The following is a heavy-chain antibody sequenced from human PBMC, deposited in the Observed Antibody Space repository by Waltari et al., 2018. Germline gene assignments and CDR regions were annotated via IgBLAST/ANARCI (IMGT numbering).Heavy chain of an antibody. Sequence: GSFSDYYWSWIRQPPGKGLEWIGEIHHSGNTNYNPSLKSRVIVSIDTSKDQFSLKLTSVTAADTAVYYCARLVVVRSAVGAYYFDYWGQGTLVTVSS. V-gene: IGHV4-34*01. CDR2: IHHSGNT. CDR3: ARLVVVRSAVGAYYFDY. CDR1: GSFSDYY. D-gene: IGHD2-15*01. J-gene: IGHJ4*02.